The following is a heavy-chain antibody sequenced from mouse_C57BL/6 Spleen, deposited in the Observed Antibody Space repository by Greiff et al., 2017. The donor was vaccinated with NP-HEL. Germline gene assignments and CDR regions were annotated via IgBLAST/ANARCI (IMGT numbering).Heavy chain of an antibody. CDR2: ISSGSSTI. D-gene: IGHD1-1*01. V-gene: IGHV5-17*01. CDR3: ARDYYGRGYAMDY. J-gene: IGHJ4*01. CDR1: GFTFSDYG. Sequence: EVHLVESGGGLVKPGGSLKLSCAASGFTFSDYGMHWVRQAPEKGLEWVAYISSGSSTIYYADTVKGRFTISRDNAKNTLFLQMTSLRSEDTAMYYCARDYYGRGYAMDYWGQGTSVTVSS.